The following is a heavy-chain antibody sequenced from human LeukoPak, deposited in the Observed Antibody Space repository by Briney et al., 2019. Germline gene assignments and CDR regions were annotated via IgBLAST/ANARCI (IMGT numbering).Heavy chain of an antibody. D-gene: IGHD5-18*01. J-gene: IGHJ4*02. V-gene: IGHV4-59*08. Sequence: SETLSLTCTVSGGSISSYYWSWIRQPPGKGLEWIGYIYYSGTTNYNPSLKSRVTISVDTSKNQFSLKLSSVTAADTAVYYCRAMDKREGLDYWGQGTLVTVSS. CDR1: GGSISSYY. CDR3: RAMDKREGLDY. CDR2: IYYSGTT.